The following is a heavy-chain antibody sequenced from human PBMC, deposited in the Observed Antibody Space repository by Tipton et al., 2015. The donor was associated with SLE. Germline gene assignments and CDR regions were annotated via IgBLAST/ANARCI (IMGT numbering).Heavy chain of an antibody. CDR2: INHSGST. CDR3: AREYYDFWSGYYGGNYYYMGV. D-gene: IGHD3-3*01. Sequence: TLSLTCAVYGGSFSGYYWSWIRQPPGKGLEWIGEINHSGSTNYNPSLKSRVTISVDTSKNQFSLKLSSVTAADTAVYYCAREYYDFWSGYYGGNYYYMGVWGKGTTVTVSS. V-gene: IGHV4-34*01. CDR1: GGSFSGYY. J-gene: IGHJ6*03.